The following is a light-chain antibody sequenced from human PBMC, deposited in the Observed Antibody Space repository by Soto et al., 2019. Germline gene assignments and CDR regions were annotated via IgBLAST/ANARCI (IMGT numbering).Light chain of an antibody. Sequence: DIVMTQSPLSLPVTPGEPASISCRSSQSLLHSNGYNYLDWYLQKPGQSPQLLIYLGSNRASGVPDRFSGSGSGTDFTLKISRVEAEDVGVYYCMQGRQTPLTFGGGTKVEIK. J-gene: IGKJ4*01. CDR1: QSLLHSNGYNY. CDR3: MQGRQTPLT. CDR2: LGS. V-gene: IGKV2-28*01.